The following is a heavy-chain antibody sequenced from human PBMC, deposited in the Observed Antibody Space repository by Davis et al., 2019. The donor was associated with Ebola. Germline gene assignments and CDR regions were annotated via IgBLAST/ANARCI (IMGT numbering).Heavy chain of an antibody. CDR3: ARVQLELPDY. Sequence: PGGSLRLSCAASGFTFSSYDMNWVRQAPGKGLEWVSSIDSSGENIFYADSLKGRFTVSRDNAKNLLFLQVDGLRVEDTAMYYCARVQLELPDYWGQGTLVSVSS. CDR1: GFTFSSYD. D-gene: IGHD1-1*01. CDR2: IDSSGENI. J-gene: IGHJ4*02. V-gene: IGHV3-21*01.